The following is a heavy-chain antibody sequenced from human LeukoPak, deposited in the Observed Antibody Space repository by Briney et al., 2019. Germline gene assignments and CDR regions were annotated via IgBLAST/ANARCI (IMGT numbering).Heavy chain of an antibody. Sequence: SETLSLTCTVSGGPISSGGYYWSWIRQHPGKGLEWIGYIYYSGSAYYNPSLKSRVTISVDTSKNQFSLKLSSVTAADTAVYYCARRSGSYSDDAFDIWGQGTMVTVSS. CDR2: IYYSGSA. D-gene: IGHD1-26*01. CDR3: ARRSGSYSDDAFDI. V-gene: IGHV4-31*03. J-gene: IGHJ3*02. CDR1: GGPISSGGYY.